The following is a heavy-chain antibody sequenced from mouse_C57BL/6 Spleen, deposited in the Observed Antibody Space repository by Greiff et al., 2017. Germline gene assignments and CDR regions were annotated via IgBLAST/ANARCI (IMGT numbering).Heavy chain of an antibody. D-gene: IGHD2-4*01. CDR2: IYPGSGST. CDR1: GYTFTSYW. V-gene: IGHV1-55*01. CDR3: ARLRDYDGGFAY. Sequence: QVQLQQPGAELVKPGASVKMSCKASGYTFTSYWITWVKQRPGQGLEWIGDIYPGSGSTNYNEKFKSKATLTVDTSSSTAYMQLSSLTSEDSAVYYCARLRDYDGGFAYWGQGTLVTVSA. J-gene: IGHJ3*01.